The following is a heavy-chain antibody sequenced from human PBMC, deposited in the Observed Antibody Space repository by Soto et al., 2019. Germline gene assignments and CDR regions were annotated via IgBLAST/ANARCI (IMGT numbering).Heavy chain of an antibody. CDR2: ISWNSGSI. J-gene: IGHJ4*02. CDR3: AKGGQLLTEGGGY. Sequence: EVQLVESGGGLVQPGRSLRLSCAASGFTFDDYAMHWVRQAPGKGLEWVSGISWNSGSIGYADSVKGRFTISRDNAKKSLYLQMNILRAEDTALYYCAKGGQLLTEGGGYWGQGTLVTVSS. V-gene: IGHV3-9*01. CDR1: GFTFDDYA. D-gene: IGHD2-2*01.